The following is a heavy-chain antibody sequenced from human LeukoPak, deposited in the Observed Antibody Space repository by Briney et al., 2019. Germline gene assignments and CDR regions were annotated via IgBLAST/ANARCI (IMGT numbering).Heavy chain of an antibody. J-gene: IGHJ6*03. Sequence: GGSLRLSCAASGFTVSSNYMSWVRQAPGKGLEWVSVIYGGGSTYYADSVEGRFTISRDNSKNTLYLQMSSLRAEDTAVYYCARASEQLVQDYSYYYMDVWGKGTTVTVSS. CDR2: IYGGGST. D-gene: IGHD6-6*01. CDR1: GFTVSSNY. CDR3: ARASEQLVQDYSYYYMDV. V-gene: IGHV3-53*01.